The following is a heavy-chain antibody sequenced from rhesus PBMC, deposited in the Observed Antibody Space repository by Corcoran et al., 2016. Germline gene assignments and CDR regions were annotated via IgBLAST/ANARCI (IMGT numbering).Heavy chain of an antibody. CDR3: ARSSIVGTTNSLDV. V-gene: IGHV4-76*01. CDR2: IYGSSGST. J-gene: IGHJ5-2*02. Sequence: QVQLQESGPGVVKPSETLSLTCAVSGGSISSGYDWRWIRQPPVKGLEWIGYIYGSSGSTNYNPSLKNRVTISKDASKNQFSLKLSSVTAADTAVYYCARSSIVGTTNSLDVWGRGVLVTVSS. CDR1: GGSISSGYD. D-gene: IGHD1-44*01.